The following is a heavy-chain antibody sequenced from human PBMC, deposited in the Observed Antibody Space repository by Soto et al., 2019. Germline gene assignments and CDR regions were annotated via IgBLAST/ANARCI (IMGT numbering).Heavy chain of an antibody. J-gene: IGHJ4*02. V-gene: IGHV4-4*02. CDR3: ARVYSGSYSDY. CDR1: GGSISSSNW. CDR2: IHHSGNT. D-gene: IGHD1-26*01. Sequence: SETLSLTCAVSGGSISSSNWWSWVRRPPGKGLEWIGEIHHSGNTNYNPSLKSRVTISVDKSKNQFSLKLSSVTAADTAVYYCARVYSGSYSDYWGQGTLVTVSS.